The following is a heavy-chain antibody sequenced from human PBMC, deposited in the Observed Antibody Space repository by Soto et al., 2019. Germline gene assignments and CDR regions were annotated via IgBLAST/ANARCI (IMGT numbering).Heavy chain of an antibody. V-gene: IGHV3-23*01. Sequence: EVQLLESGGGLVQPGGSLRLSCAASGFTFADYAMTWVRQAPGKGLEWVSAISGSGGSTYYADSVKGRFTISRDNSKNTLYLQMHSLRAEDTAVYSCAKGSPVVAAVDWFDPWGQGTLVTVSS. CDR2: ISGSGGST. CDR1: GFTFADYA. CDR3: AKGSPVVAAVDWFDP. D-gene: IGHD2-15*01. J-gene: IGHJ5*02.